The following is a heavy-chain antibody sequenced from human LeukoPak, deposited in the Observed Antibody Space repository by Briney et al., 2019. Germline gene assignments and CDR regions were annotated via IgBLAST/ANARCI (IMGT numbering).Heavy chain of an antibody. V-gene: IGHV4-61*02. D-gene: IGHD2-15*01. Sequence: SETLSLTCIVSGDSISSGTSYWSWIRQPPGKGLEWIGRIYTSGTTNYNPSLKSRVTISVDTSKNEFSLKLSSVTAADTAVYYCARDSPPAYCSGGSCYFDYWGQGTLVTVSS. J-gene: IGHJ4*02. CDR2: IYTSGTT. CDR3: ARDSPPAYCSGGSCYFDY. CDR1: GDSISSGTSY.